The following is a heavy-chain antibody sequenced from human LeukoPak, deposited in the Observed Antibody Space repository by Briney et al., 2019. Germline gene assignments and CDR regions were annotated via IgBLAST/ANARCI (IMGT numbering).Heavy chain of an antibody. J-gene: IGHJ6*02. V-gene: IGHV3-23*01. CDR2: ISGSGGST. CDR1: GFTFSSYA. CDR3: AKVKGYCSSTSCSNYYYYGMDV. D-gene: IGHD2-2*01. Sequence: PGGSLRLSCAASGFTFSSYAMSWVRQAPGKGLEWVSAISGSGGSTYYADSVKGRFTISRDNSKNTLYLQMNSLRAEDTAVYYCAKVKGYCSSTSCSNYYYYGMDVWGQGTTVTVSS.